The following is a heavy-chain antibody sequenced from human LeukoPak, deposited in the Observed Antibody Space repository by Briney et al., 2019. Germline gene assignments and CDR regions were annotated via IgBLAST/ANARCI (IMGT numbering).Heavy chain of an antibody. D-gene: IGHD2-2*02. Sequence: TGGSLRLSCAASGFTFSSYAMSWVRQAPGKGLEWVSAISGSGGSTYYADSVKGRFTISRDNSKNTLYLQMNSLRAEDTAVYYCAKDNTETLKFDPWGQGTLVTVSS. CDR1: GFTFSSYA. V-gene: IGHV3-23*01. CDR2: ISGSGGST. CDR3: AKDNTETLKFDP. J-gene: IGHJ5*02.